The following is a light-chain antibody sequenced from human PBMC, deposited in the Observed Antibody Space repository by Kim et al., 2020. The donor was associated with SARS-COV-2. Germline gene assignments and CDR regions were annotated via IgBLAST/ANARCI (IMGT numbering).Light chain of an antibody. Sequence: ALGQTVRITCQGDSLRNYSASWYQQKPRQAPVVVIYGRTDRPSGIPDRFSGSNSGNTASLTITGAQAEDEADYYCNSRDSSGNHLVFGGGTQLTVL. CDR1: SLRNYS. CDR3: NSRDSSGNHLV. CDR2: GRT. V-gene: IGLV3-19*01. J-gene: IGLJ3*02.